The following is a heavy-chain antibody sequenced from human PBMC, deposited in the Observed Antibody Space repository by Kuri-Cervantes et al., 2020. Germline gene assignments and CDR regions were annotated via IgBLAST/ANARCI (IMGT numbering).Heavy chain of an antibody. V-gene: IGHV1-46*01. CDR1: GYTFTSYY. Sequence: ASVKVSCKASGYTFTSYYMHWVRQAPGQGLEWMGIINPSGGSTSYAQKFQGRVTITADESTSTAYMELSSETAADTAVYYCARLKVGEKYGDYVGWFDPWGQGTLVTVSS. D-gene: IGHD4-17*01. CDR3: ARLKVGEKYGDYVGWFDP. J-gene: IGHJ5*02. CDR2: INPSGGST.